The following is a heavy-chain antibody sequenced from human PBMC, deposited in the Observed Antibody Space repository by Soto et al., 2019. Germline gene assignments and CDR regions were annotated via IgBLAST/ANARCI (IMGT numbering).Heavy chain of an antibody. CDR1: GFTFSSYG. CDR3: AKGRAGTARGDYVIDV. V-gene: IGHV3-30*18. J-gene: IGHJ6*02. D-gene: IGHD6-25*01. Sequence: QVQLVESGGGVVQPGRSLRLSCAASGFTFSSYGMHWVRQAPGKGLEWVAVISYDGSNKYYADSVKGRFTISRDNTKNSLYLQRNRRRAEETAVYYCAKGRAGTARGDYVIDVWGQGTTVTVSS. CDR2: ISYDGSNK.